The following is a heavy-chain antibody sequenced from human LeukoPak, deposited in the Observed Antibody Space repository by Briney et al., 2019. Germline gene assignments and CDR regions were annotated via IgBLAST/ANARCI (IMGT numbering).Heavy chain of an antibody. V-gene: IGHV3-23*01. CDR1: GFSLSNYA. Sequence: PGGSLRLSCAASGFSLSNYAMSWVRQAPGKGLEWVSVISGSGGSRYYADSVKDRFIISRDNSENTLHLQMNSLRAEDTAVYYCAKGLGNYFTALDYWGQGTLVGVSS. D-gene: IGHD2/OR15-2a*01. J-gene: IGHJ4*02. CDR2: ISGSGGSR. CDR3: AKGLGNYFTALDY.